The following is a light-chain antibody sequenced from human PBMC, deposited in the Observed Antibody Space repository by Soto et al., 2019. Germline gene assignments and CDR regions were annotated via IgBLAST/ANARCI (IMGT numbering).Light chain of an antibody. CDR1: QNVYINS. CDR3: QQYGVSPLT. V-gene: IGKV3-20*01. Sequence: EIVLTQSPGTLSSSPGERVTLSCRASQNVYINSLAWYQQKPGQTPRLLIYGASTRAAAVPNRFSGSGSGTDFALSIDGLEPEDFAIYYCQQYGVSPLTFGPGTRVD. CDR2: GAS. J-gene: IGKJ3*01.